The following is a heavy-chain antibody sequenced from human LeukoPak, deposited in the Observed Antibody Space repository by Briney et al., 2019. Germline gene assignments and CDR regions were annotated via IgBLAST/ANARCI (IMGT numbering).Heavy chain of an antibody. J-gene: IGHJ4*02. CDR2: ISWNSGSI. D-gene: IGHD3-10*01. CDR1: GFTFDDYA. Sequence: GGSLRLSCAASGFTFDDYAMHWVRQAPGKGLEWVSGISWNSGSIGYADSVKGRFTISRDNAKNSLYLQMNSLRAEDTALYYCAKDMGIVGASFDYWGQGTLVTVSS. CDR3: AKDMGIVGASFDY. V-gene: IGHV3-9*01.